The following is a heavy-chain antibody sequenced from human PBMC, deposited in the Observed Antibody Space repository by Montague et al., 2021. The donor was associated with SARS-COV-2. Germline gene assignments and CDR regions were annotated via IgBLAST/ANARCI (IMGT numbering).Heavy chain of an antibody. V-gene: IGHV3-49*04. J-gene: IGHJ6*02. CDR1: GFTFGDYA. CDR2: IRSSSNGGTT. Sequence: SLRLSCATSGFTFGDYAMSWVRQAPGKALEWVGFIRSSSNGGTTEYAASVKGRFTISRDDSKSIVYLQMDSLKTEDTGVYYCTREARLPPLYYYYGMDAWGQGTTVAVSS. CDR3: TREARLPPLYYYYGMDA. D-gene: IGHD5-12*01.